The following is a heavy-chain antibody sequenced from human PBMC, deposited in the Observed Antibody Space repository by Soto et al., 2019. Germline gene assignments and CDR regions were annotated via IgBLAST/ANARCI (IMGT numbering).Heavy chain of an antibody. D-gene: IGHD3-9*01. CDR2: INPSGGST. Sequence: ASVKVSCKASGYTFTSYYMHWVRQAPGQGLEWMGIINPSGGSTSYAQKFQGRVTMTRDTSTSTVHMELSSLRSEDTAVYYCAREGLTYYDILTGHGAFDIWGQGTMVTVSS. CDR1: GYTFTSYY. V-gene: IGHV1-46*01. CDR3: AREGLTYYDILTGHGAFDI. J-gene: IGHJ3*02.